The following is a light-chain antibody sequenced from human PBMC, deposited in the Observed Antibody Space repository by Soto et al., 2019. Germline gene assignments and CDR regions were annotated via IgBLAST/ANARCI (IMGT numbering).Light chain of an antibody. V-gene: IGKV3-20*01. CDR3: QQYGSSPLT. J-gene: IGKJ4*01. CDR1: QTISSSY. Sequence: EIVLTQSPDILSLSPGESATLSCRASQTISSSYLAWYQQKPGQAPSLLIYGASRRATGIPGGFSGSESGTDFTLTISRLEPEDFAVYYCQQYGSSPLTFGGGTKVDIK. CDR2: GAS.